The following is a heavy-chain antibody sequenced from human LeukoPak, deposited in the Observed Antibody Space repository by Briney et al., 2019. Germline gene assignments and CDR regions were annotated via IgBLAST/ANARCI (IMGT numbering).Heavy chain of an antibody. Sequence: GGSLRLSCAASGFIVSSNYMSWVRQAPGKGLEWVSVISSGGNTYYADSVKGRFTISRDNSKNTVFLQMNSLIAEDTAVYYCAREVRGYYFDYWGQGTLVTVSS. CDR3: AREVRGYYFDY. J-gene: IGHJ4*02. CDR2: ISSGGNT. CDR1: GFIVSSNY. V-gene: IGHV3-53*01. D-gene: IGHD3-22*01.